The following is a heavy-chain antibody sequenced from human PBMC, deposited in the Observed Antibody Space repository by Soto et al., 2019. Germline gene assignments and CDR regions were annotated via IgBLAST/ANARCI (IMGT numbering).Heavy chain of an antibody. CDR3: ARLRGFCTSTSCHFDY. CDR2: IYYTGST. D-gene: IGHD2-2*01. CDR1: GDSISSSGFY. J-gene: IGHJ4*02. Sequence: SETLSLTCAVSGDSISSSGFYWGWIRQPPGKGLEWIATIYYTGSTYYNPSLKSRVTISVDTSKNQFSLGLSSVTAADTAVYYCARLRGFCTSTSCHFDYWGQGTLVTVSS. V-gene: IGHV4-39*01.